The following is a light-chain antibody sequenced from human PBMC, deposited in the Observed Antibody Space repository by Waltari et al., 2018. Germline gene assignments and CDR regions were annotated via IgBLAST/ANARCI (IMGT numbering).Light chain of an antibody. CDR3: QNYNSAPRT. J-gene: IGKJ1*01. V-gene: IGKV1-27*01. CDR2: AAS. CDR1: QGINIY. Sequence: DIQMTQSPSSLSASVGSRVRIPCRASQGINIYLAWYQQKPGKVPKLLIYAASTLQSGFPSRCSGSGSVTDVTLTISSLQPDDVATYYCQNYNSAPRTFGQGTKVEIK.